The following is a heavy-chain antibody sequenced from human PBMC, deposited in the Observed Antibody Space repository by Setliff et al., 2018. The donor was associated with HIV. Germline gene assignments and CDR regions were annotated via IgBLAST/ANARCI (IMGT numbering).Heavy chain of an antibody. V-gene: IGHV1-69-2*01. Sequence: ASVKVSCKNSGYFFSEFYIHWVQQAPGKGLEWMGRVKPEDGETIYAEKFQGRVTITADTSTDTAYMELSSLRFDDTAVYYCARRFHDFWSTYSSGQNWFDPWGQGTLVTVSS. D-gene: IGHD3-3*01. CDR1: GYFFSEFY. J-gene: IGHJ5*02. CDR2: VKPEDGET. CDR3: ARRFHDFWSTYSSGQNWFDP.